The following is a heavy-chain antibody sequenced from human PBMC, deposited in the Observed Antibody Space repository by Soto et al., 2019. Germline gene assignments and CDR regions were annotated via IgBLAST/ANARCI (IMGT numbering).Heavy chain of an antibody. D-gene: IGHD5-18*01. J-gene: IGHJ5*02. CDR1: GDSISSYY. Sequence: QVQLQESGPGLVKPSETLSLTCTVSGDSISSYYWSWIRQLPGKGLEWIGFIYYTGNTNYNPSLKSRVTISLDTSENQCSLKLSSVTAADTAVYYCARGAQLWSTFNWFDPWGQGTLVTVSS. CDR3: ARGAQLWSTFNWFDP. CDR2: IYYTGNT. V-gene: IGHV4-59*01.